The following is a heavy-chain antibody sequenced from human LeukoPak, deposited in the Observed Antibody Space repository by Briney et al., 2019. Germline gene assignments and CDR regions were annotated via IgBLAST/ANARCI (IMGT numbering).Heavy chain of an antibody. J-gene: IGHJ4*02. CDR3: AVGPHLYFDS. Sequence: PSQTPSLTCTVSGGSISSGGYYWSWIRQHPGKGLEWIGYISYSGSTYYNPSLKSRLTISLDTSKNQFSLRLSSVNAADAAVYFCAVGPHLYFDSWGQGTLVTVSS. V-gene: IGHV4-31*03. CDR2: ISYSGST. CDR1: GGSISSGGYY.